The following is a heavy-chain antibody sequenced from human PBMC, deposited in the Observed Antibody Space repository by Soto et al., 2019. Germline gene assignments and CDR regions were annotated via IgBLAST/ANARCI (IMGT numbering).Heavy chain of an antibody. Sequence: PSETLSLTCTVSGGSISSGGYYWSWIRQHPGKGLEWIGYIYYSGSTYYNPSLKSRVTISVDTSKNQFSLKLSSVTAADTAVYYCARVWMYTTVTVMDIWGQGTMVTVSS. V-gene: IGHV4-31*03. CDR1: GGSISSGGYY. CDR2: IYYSGST. J-gene: IGHJ3*02. D-gene: IGHD4-17*01. CDR3: ARVWMYTTVTVMDI.